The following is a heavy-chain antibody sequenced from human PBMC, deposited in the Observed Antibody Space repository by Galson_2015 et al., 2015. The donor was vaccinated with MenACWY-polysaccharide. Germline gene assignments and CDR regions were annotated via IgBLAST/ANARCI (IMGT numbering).Heavy chain of an antibody. CDR2: ISGSGGST. CDR1: GFTFGSYA. D-gene: IGHD1-26*01. CDR3: ARVLKGLVGATPDY. Sequence: SLRLSCAASGFTFGSYAMSWVRQVPGKGLEWVSSISGSGGSTHYADSVKGRFTISRDNSKNSLYLQMNSLRDDDTAVYYCARVLKGLVGATPDYWGQGTLVTVSS. V-gene: IGHV3-23*01. J-gene: IGHJ4*02.